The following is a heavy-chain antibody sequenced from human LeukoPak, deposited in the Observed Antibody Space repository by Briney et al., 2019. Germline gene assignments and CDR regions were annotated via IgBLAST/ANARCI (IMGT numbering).Heavy chain of an antibody. CDR2: ISSNSNNI. J-gene: IGHJ4*02. CDR3: AREWGYCSGGSCPPDHFDY. D-gene: IGHD2-15*01. CDR1: GFTFSYYS. V-gene: IGHV3-21*01. Sequence: GGSLRLSCGASGFTFSYYSMNWVRQAPGKGLEWVSSISSNSNNIYYAGSVKGRFTISRDNAKNSLYLQMSSLRAEDTAVYYCAREWGYCSGGSCPPDHFDYWGQGTLVTVSS.